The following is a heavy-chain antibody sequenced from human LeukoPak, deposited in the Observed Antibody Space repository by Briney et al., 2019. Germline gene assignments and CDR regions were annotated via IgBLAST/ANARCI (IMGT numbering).Heavy chain of an antibody. J-gene: IGHJ3*02. D-gene: IGHD6-19*01. CDR3: ARECSGDLGEAFDI. Sequence: SETLSLTCTVSGGSISSGDYYWSWIRQPPGKGLEWIGYIYYSGSTYYNPSLKRRVTISVDTSKNQFSLKLSSVTAADTAVYYCARECSGDLGEAFDIWGQGTMVTVSS. CDR1: GGSISSGDYY. V-gene: IGHV4-30-4*08. CDR2: IYYSGST.